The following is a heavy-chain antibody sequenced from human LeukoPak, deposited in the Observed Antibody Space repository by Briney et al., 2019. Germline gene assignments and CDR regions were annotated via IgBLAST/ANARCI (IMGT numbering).Heavy chain of an antibody. CDR1: GGTFSSYA. CDR2: VIPILGIA. D-gene: IGHD4-17*01. CDR3: ARNYGDPPGVDY. J-gene: IGHJ4*02. Sequence: SVKVSCKASGGTFSSYAISWVRQAPGQGLEWMGRVIPILGIANYAQKFQGRVTITADKSTSTAYMELSSLRSEDTAVYYCARNYGDPPGVDYWGQGTLVTVSS. V-gene: IGHV1-69*04.